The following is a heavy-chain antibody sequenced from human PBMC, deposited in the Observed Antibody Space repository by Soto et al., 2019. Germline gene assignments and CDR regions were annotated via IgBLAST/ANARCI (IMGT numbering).Heavy chain of an antibody. CDR3: ARDWAWNYDY. CDR1: GFTVSYFG. J-gene: IGHJ4*02. V-gene: IGHV3-30-3*01. D-gene: IGHD1-7*01. Sequence: QVQLVESGGGVVQPGRSLRLSCAASGFTVSYFGLHWVRQPPGKGLEWVAFISSDGAKAYYPDSMKGRFTISRDNSKNTLDLQMNSLKPEDTAVYYCARDWAWNYDYWGQGTLVTVSS. CDR2: ISSDGAKA.